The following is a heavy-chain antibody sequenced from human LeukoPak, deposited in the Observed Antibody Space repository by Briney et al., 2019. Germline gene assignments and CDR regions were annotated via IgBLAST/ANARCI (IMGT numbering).Heavy chain of an antibody. CDR1: GGTFSSYA. CDR3: ARVKYYDSSGYYLGYFDY. D-gene: IGHD3-22*01. J-gene: IGHJ4*02. CDR2: IIPIFGTA. V-gene: IGHV1-69*05. Sequence: SVKVSCKASGGTFSSYAISWVRQAPGQGLEWMGGIIPIFGTANYAQKFQGRVTITTDESTSTAYIELSGLRSEDTAVYYCARVKYYDSSGYYLGYFDYWGQGTLVTVSS.